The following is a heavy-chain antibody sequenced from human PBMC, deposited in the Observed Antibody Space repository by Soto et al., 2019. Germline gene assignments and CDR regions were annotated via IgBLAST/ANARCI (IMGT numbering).Heavy chain of an antibody. V-gene: IGHV4-59*08. CDR1: GGSISGHY. CDR2: IYSSGST. Sequence: SETLSLTCTVSGGSISGHYWSWIRQPPGKGLEWVGYIYSSGSTYVRPSLKSRVSMSVDPSKNQVSLRLTSVTATDTAVYYCARTPIGYCSGGTCSNWFDPWGQGTLVTVSS. CDR3: ARTPIGYCSGGTCSNWFDP. D-gene: IGHD2-8*02. J-gene: IGHJ5*02.